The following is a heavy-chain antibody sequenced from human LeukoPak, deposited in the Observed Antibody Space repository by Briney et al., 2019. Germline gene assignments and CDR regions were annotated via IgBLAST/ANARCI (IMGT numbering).Heavy chain of an antibody. CDR2: TYNSGST. J-gene: IGHJ4*02. CDR3: VRDRELNY. Sequence: SETLSLTCTVSGGSLSIYYWSWIWQPPGKGLEWLGYTYNSGSTLYNPSLKSRVTISVDTSRNEFSLRLTSVTAADAAVYYCVRDRELNYWGQGTLVTVSS. V-gene: IGHV4-59*01. D-gene: IGHD3-10*01. CDR1: GGSLSIYY.